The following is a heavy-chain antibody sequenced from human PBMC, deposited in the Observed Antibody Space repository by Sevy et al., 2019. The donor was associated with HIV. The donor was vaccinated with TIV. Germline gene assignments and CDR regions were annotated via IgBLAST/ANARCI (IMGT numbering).Heavy chain of an antibody. CDR3: VTVGGYSAFGGPYYIDY. V-gene: IGHV1-69*13. J-gene: IGHJ4*02. CDR1: GGPFSRFA. CDR2: IIPLSTTT. D-gene: IGHD5-12*01. Sequence: ASVKVSCKASGGPFSRFAFSWVRQAPGQGLEWMGGIIPLSTTTNYAQKFHGRVTITADESTSTAYMELSSLTSDDTAVYYCVTVGGYSAFGGPYYIDYWGQGTLVTVSS.